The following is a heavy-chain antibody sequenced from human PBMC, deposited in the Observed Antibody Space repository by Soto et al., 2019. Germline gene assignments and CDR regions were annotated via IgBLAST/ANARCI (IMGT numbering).Heavy chain of an antibody. V-gene: IGHV4-39*01. CDR3: ARLCSGGSCYRNFDY. CDR1: GGSISSSSYY. Sequence: LSLTCTVSGGSISSSSYYWGWIRQPPGKGLEWIGSIYYSGSTYYNPSLKSRVTISVDTSKNQFSLKLSSVTAADTAVYYCARLCSGGSCYRNFDYWGQGTLVTVSS. CDR2: IYYSGST. D-gene: IGHD2-15*01. J-gene: IGHJ4*02.